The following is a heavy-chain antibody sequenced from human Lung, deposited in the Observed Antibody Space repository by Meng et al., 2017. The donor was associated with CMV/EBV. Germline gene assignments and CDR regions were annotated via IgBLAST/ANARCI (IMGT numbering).Heavy chain of an antibody. V-gene: IGHV3-74*03. J-gene: IGHJ4*02. CDR3: ARGVAESLGWELGY. D-gene: IGHD7-27*01. CDR2: IDSDGRDI. Sequence: VQLVESEVGAVPPGGSPRPSCAVSGFTLRRYWMHWVRQAPGKGLEWVSRIDSDGRDITYADSVRGRFTISRDDAKNTLYLQMNSLRVEDTAVYYCARGVAESLGWELGYWGQGTLVTVSS. CDR1: GFTLRRYW.